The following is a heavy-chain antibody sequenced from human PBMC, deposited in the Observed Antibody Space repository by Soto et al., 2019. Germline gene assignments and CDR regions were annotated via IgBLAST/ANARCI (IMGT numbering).Heavy chain of an antibody. D-gene: IGHD6-19*01. CDR3: AVAVAGPTAIGY. CDR2: INSDGSST. Sequence: EVQLVESGGGLVQPGGSLRLYCAASGFTFSSYWMHWVRQAPGKGLVWVSRINSDGSSTSYADSVKGQFTISRDNAKNTLYLQMNSLRAEDTAVYYCAVAVAGPTAIGYWGQGTLVTVSS. J-gene: IGHJ4*02. CDR1: GFTFSSYW. V-gene: IGHV3-74*01.